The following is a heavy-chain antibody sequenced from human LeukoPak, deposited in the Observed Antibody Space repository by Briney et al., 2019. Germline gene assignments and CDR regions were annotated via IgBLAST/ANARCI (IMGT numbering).Heavy chain of an antibody. CDR1: GGSISSYY. Sequence: TSETLSLTCTVSGGSISSYYWSWIRQPPGKGLEWIGYIYYSGSTHFHPSLKSRVTISLDTSKNQFSLKLSSVTAADTAVYYCARTTEGYCRGRSCYSYYYYMDVWGKGTTVTVSS. J-gene: IGHJ6*03. V-gene: IGHV4-59*01. CDR2: IYYSGST. D-gene: IGHD2-15*01. CDR3: ARTTEGYCRGRSCYSYYYYMDV.